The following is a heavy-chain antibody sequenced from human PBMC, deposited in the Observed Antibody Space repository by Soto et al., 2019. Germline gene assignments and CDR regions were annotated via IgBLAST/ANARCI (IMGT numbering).Heavy chain of an antibody. CDR2: IYYSGST. J-gene: IGHJ5*02. Sequence: SETLSLTCTVSGGSISSSSYYWGWIRQPPGKGLEWIGSIYYSGSTYYNPSLKSRVTISVDTPKNQFSLKLSSVTAADTAVYYCARHRIAVAGTGWFDPWGQGTLVTVS. V-gene: IGHV4-39*01. CDR1: GGSISSSSYY. D-gene: IGHD6-19*01. CDR3: ARHRIAVAGTGWFDP.